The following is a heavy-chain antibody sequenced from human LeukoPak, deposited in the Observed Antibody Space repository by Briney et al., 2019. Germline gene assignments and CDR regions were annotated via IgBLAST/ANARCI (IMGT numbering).Heavy chain of an antibody. CDR1: GFTFDDYG. J-gene: IGHJ6*03. D-gene: IGHD5-18*01. Sequence: PGGSLRLSCAASGFTFDDYGMSWVRQAPGKGLEWVSGINWNGGSTGYADSVKGRFTISRDNSKNTLYLQMNSLRAEDTAVYYCARVGYSYGTWHYYYYMDVWGKGTTVTISS. CDR2: INWNGGST. CDR3: ARVGYSYGTWHYYYYMDV. V-gene: IGHV3-20*04.